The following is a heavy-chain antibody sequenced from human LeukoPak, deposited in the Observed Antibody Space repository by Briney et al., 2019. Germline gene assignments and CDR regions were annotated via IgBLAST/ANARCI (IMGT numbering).Heavy chain of an antibody. CDR1: GFTFSSYA. Sequence: PGGSLRLSCAASGFTFSSYAMSWVRQAPGKGLEWVSAISGSGSSTYYADSVKGRFTISRDNSKNTLYLQMNSLRAEDTAVYYCAKALNYYYYYMDVWGKGTTVTVSS. J-gene: IGHJ6*03. V-gene: IGHV3-23*01. CDR3: AKALNYYYYYMDV. CDR2: ISGSGSST.